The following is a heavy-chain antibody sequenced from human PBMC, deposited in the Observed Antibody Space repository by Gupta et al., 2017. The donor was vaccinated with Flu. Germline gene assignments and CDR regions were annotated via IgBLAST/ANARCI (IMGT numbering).Heavy chain of an antibody. J-gene: IGHJ3*02. Sequence: TVSSNYMSWVRQAPGKGLEWVSVIYSGGSTYYADSVKGRFTISRDNSKNTLYLQMNSLRAEDTAVYYCARDAPRSTSNLYAFDIWGQGTMVTVSS. CDR2: IYSGGST. V-gene: IGHV3-53*05. D-gene: IGHD2-2*01. CDR1: TVSSNY. CDR3: ARDAPRSTSNLYAFDI.